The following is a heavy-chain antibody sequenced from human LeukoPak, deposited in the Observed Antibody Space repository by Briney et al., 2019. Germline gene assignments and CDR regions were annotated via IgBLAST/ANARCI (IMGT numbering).Heavy chain of an antibody. V-gene: IGHV4-34*01. D-gene: IGHD2-15*01. J-gene: IGHJ4*02. CDR2: INHSGST. CDR1: GGSFSGYY. CDR3: ARWGWELPFDY. Sequence: PSETLSLTCAVYGGSFSGYYWSWIRQPPGKGLEWIGEINHSGSTNYNPSLKSRVTISVDTSKNQFSLKLSSVTAADTAAYYCARWGWELPFDYWGQGTLVTVSS.